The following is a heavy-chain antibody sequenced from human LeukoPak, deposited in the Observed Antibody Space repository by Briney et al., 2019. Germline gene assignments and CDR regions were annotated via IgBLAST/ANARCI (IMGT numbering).Heavy chain of an antibody. CDR3: VRVVGLEVVNPHYPDY. D-gene: IGHD3-22*01. V-gene: IGHV3-20*01. CDR2: INWNGGGT. Sequence: PGGSLRLSCAASGFTFDDYGMSWVRQAPGKGLEWVSGINWNGGGTGYADSVKGRFTISRDNAKNSLVLQMNSLRAEDTALYHCVRVVGLEVVNPHYPDYWGQGTLVTVAS. CDR1: GFTFDDYG. J-gene: IGHJ4*02.